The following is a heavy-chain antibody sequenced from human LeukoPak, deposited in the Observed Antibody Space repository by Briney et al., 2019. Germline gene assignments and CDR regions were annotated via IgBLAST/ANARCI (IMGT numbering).Heavy chain of an antibody. CDR3: AKGNSGSYSQDWFDP. CDR2: ISWNSGTI. V-gene: IGHV3-9*03. D-gene: IGHD1-26*01. CDR1: GFTFDDYA. J-gene: IGHJ5*02. Sequence: GGSLRLSCAASGFTFDDYAMHWVRQAPGKGLEWVSGISWNSGTIGYADSVKGRFTISRDNAKNSLYLQMNSLRAEDMAFYYCAKGNSGSYSQDWFDPWGQGTLVTISS.